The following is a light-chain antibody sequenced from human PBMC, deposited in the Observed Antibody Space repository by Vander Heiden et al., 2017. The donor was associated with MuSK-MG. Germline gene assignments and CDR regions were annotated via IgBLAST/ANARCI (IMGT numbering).Light chain of an antibody. Sequence: DIQMTQSPSSLSASVGDRVTITCQASQDISNYLNWYQQKPGKAPKLLIYDASNLETGVPSRFSGSGSGTDFTFTISSLQPEDIATYYCQQRSTFAGGAKVGI. CDR2: DAS. V-gene: IGKV1-33*01. CDR3: QQRST. CDR1: QDISNY. J-gene: IGKJ4*01.